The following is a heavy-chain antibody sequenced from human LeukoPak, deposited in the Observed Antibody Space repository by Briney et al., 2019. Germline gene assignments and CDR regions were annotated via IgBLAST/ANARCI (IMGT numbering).Heavy chain of an antibody. Sequence: SETLSLTCTVSGGSISSYYWSWIRQPAGKGLEWIGRIYTSGSTNYNPSLKSRVTMSVDTSKNQFSLKLSSVTAADTAVYYCARDPSGIVGATRDLGAFDIWGQGTMVTVSS. CDR1: GGSISSYY. V-gene: IGHV4-4*07. CDR2: IYTSGST. CDR3: ARDPSGIVGATRDLGAFDI. D-gene: IGHD1-26*01. J-gene: IGHJ3*02.